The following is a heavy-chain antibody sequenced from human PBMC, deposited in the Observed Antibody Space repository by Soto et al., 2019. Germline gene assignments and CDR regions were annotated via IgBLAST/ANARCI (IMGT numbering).Heavy chain of an antibody. CDR3: ARVLTWLDRCFDY. Sequence: ASVKVSFKASGYTFTGYYMHWVRQAPGQGLEWMGWINPNSGGTNYAQKFQGRVTMTRDTSISTAYMELSRLRSDDTAVYYCARVLTWLDRCFDYWGQGTLVTVSS. J-gene: IGHJ4*02. CDR1: GYTFTGYY. CDR2: INPNSGGT. V-gene: IGHV1-2*02. D-gene: IGHD6-19*01.